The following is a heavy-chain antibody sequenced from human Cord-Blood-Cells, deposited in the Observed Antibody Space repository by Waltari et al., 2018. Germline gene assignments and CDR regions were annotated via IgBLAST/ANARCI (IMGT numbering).Heavy chain of an antibody. D-gene: IGHD6-13*01. CDR1: GGTFSSYA. V-gene: IGHV1-69*12. CDR2: SIPIFGTA. CDR3: ASPLYSSSWYGNYYGMDV. J-gene: IGHJ6*02. Sequence: QVQLVQSGAEVKKPGSSVKVSCKASGGTFSSYAISWVRQAPGQGLEWMGGSIPIFGTANYAQKFQGRVTITADESTSTAYMELSSLRSEDTAVYYCASPLYSSSWYGNYYGMDVWGQGTTVTVSS.